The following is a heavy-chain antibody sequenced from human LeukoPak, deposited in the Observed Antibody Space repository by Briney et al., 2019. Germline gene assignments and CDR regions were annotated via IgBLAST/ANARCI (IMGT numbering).Heavy chain of an antibody. Sequence: AGGSLRLSCAASGFTFSSYGMHWVRQAPGKGLERVAVIWYDGSNKYYADSVKGRFTISRDNSKNTLYLQMNSLRAEDTAVYYCARGLSSGWYRIDYWGQGTLVTVSS. CDR1: GFTFSSYG. V-gene: IGHV3-33*01. D-gene: IGHD6-19*01. J-gene: IGHJ4*02. CDR3: ARGLSSGWYRIDY. CDR2: IWYDGSNK.